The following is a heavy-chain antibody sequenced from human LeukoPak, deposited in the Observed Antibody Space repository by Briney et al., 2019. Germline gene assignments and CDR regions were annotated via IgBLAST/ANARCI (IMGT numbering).Heavy chain of an antibody. CDR3: ARDLKVRGVTNVFDM. CDR1: GFSFSTYW. J-gene: IGHJ3*02. D-gene: IGHD3-10*01. V-gene: IGHV3-74*01. CDR2: ISSDGSNT. Sequence: GGSLRLSCAASGFSFSTYWMHWVRHDPGKGLVWVSRISSDGSNTIYADSVKGRFTISRDNTKNTLYLQMNSLRAEDTAAYYCARDLKVRGVTNVFDMWGQGTMVTVSS.